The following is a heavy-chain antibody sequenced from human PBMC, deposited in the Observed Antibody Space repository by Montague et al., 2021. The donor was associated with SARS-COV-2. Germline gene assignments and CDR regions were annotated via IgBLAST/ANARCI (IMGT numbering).Heavy chain of an antibody. CDR2: IYYSGST. V-gene: IGHV4-59*01. CDR1: GGSISSYY. Sequence: SETLSLTCTVSGGSISSYYWSWIRQPPGEGLEWIGGIYYSGSTNYNPSFKSRVTITVDTAKNQFSLKLSSATAADTAVDYCARAGILWVGDLAPYYYGMDVWGQGATVTVSS. J-gene: IGHJ6*02. CDR3: ARAGILWVGDLAPYYYGMDV. D-gene: IGHD3-10*01.